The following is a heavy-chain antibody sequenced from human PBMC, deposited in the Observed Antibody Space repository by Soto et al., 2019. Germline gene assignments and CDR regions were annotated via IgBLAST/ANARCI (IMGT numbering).Heavy chain of an antibody. Sequence: PSETLSLTCTVSGGSISSGGYYWSWIRQHPGKGLEWIGYIYYSGSTYYNPSLKSRVTISVDTSKNQFSLKLSSVTAADTAVYYCARVITMVRGVIKPHNWFDPWGQGTLVTV. V-gene: IGHV4-31*03. D-gene: IGHD3-10*01. CDR3: ARVITMVRGVIKPHNWFDP. J-gene: IGHJ5*02. CDR1: GGSISSGGYY. CDR2: IYYSGST.